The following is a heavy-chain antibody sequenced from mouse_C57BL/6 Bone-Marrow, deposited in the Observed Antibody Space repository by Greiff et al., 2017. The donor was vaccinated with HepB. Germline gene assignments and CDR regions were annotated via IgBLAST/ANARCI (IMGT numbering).Heavy chain of an antibody. J-gene: IGHJ2*01. CDR3: AREGDYDGHYFDY. CDR1: GYTFTDYY. Sequence: QVQLQQSGAELVRPGASVKLSCKASGYTFTDYYINWVKQRPGQGLEWIARIYPGSGNTYYNEKFKGKATLTAEKSSSTAYMQLSSLTSEDSAVYFCAREGDYDGHYFDYWGQGTTLTVSS. V-gene: IGHV1-76*01. D-gene: IGHD2-4*01. CDR2: IYPGSGNT.